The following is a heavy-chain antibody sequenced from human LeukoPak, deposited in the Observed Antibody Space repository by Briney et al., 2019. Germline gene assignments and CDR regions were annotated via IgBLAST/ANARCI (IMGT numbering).Heavy chain of an antibody. D-gene: IGHD3-22*01. CDR3: ARGVAEYDSSGYYMDYFDY. V-gene: IGHV4-4*07. CDR2: SGST. Sequence: SGSTNYNPSLKSRVTMSVDTSKNQFSLKLSSVTAADTAVYYCARGVAEYDSSGYYMDYFDYWSQGTLVTVSS. J-gene: IGHJ4*02.